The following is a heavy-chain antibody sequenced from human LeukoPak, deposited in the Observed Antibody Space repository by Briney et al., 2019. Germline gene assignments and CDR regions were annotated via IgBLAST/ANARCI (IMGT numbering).Heavy chain of an antibody. J-gene: IGHJ4*02. CDR3: ARLGYSYGYDFDY. V-gene: IGHV4-59*01. D-gene: IGHD5-18*01. Sequence: SETLSLTCTVSGGSISSDYWSWIRQPPGKGLEWIGFIYYSGSTNYNPSLKSRVTISVDTSKNQFSLKLSSVTAADTAVYYCARLGYSYGYDFDYWGQGTLVTGSS. CDR1: GGSISSDY. CDR2: IYYSGST.